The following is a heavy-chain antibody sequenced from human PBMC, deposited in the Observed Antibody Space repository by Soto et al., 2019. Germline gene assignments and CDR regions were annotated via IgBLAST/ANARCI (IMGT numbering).Heavy chain of an antibody. J-gene: IGHJ5*02. D-gene: IGHD4-4*01. CDR3: ARDRYSNQNWFDP. CDR2: IYHSGST. CDR1: GGSISSGGYS. Sequence: SETLSLTCAVSGGSISSGGYSWSWIRQPPGKGLEWIGYIYHSGSTYYNPSLKSRVTISVDTSKNQFSLKLSSVTAADTAVYYCARDRYSNQNWFDPWGQGTLVTVSS. V-gene: IGHV4-30-2*01.